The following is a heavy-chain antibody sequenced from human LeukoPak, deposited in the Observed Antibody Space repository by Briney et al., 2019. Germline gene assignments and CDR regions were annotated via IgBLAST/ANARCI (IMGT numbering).Heavy chain of an antibody. Sequence: PGGSLRLSCAASGFTVANDRMSWVRQAPGKGLEWVSTVYGGGSTAYADSVKGRFTISRDTSKNTLLLQMNSLRAEDTAVYYCARDGASEWEWLLHGSDHAFDIWGQGTMVTVSS. CDR3: ARDGASEWEWLLHGSDHAFDI. V-gene: IGHV3-53*01. CDR1: GFTVANDR. CDR2: VYGGGST. D-gene: IGHD3-3*01. J-gene: IGHJ3*02.